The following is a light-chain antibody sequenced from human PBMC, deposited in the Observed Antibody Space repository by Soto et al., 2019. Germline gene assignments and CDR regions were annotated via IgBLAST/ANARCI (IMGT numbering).Light chain of an antibody. Sequence: QSALTQPASVSGSPGQSTTISCTGTSSDVGSYNLVSWYQQHPGKAPKLMIYEVSKRPSGVFNRFSGSKSGNTASLTISGLQAEDEADYYCCSYAGSSTSAVFGGGTQLTVL. CDR3: CSYAGSSTSAV. J-gene: IGLJ7*01. V-gene: IGLV2-23*02. CDR2: EVS. CDR1: SSDVGSYNL.